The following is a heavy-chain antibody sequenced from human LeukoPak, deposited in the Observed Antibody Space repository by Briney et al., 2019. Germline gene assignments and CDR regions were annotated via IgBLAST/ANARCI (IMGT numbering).Heavy chain of an antibody. CDR3: ASDRTIAAAVDPFV. Sequence: SVKVSCKASRVTFNSCSISWVRQAPGHGLDWMGRIIPLLGIVNYAQRFQGKVTITADKSTNTAYMELSSLRSEDTAMYYCASDRTIAAAVDPFVWGQGTMVTVSS. D-gene: IGHD6-13*01. J-gene: IGHJ3*01. V-gene: IGHV1-69*04. CDR1: RVTFNSCS. CDR2: IIPLLGIV.